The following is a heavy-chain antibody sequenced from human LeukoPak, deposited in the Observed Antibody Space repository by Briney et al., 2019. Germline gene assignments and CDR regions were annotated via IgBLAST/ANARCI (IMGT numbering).Heavy chain of an antibody. CDR2: INHSGST. V-gene: IGHV4-34*01. CDR3: ARLPDYYDSSGYYYEKVDY. Sequence: SETLSLTCAVYGGSFSGYYWSWIRQPPGKGLEWIGEINHSGSTNYNPSLKSRVTISVDTSKNQFSLKLSSVTAADTAVYYCARLPDYYDSSGYYYEKVDYWGQGTLVTVSS. D-gene: IGHD3-22*01. CDR1: GGSFSGYY. J-gene: IGHJ4*02.